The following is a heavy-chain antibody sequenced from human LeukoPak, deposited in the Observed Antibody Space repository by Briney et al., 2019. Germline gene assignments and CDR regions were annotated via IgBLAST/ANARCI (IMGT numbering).Heavy chain of an antibody. CDR2: IYDSGST. CDR3: ARGAFDL. CDR1: GASISGSGYY. J-gene: IGHJ2*01. Sequence: PSETLSLTCTVSGASISGSGYYWGWIRQPPGKGLEWIGNIYDSGSTYYNASLQSRVTISMDTSKNQFSLNLTSVTAADTAVYYCARGAFDLWGRGTLVTVSS. V-gene: IGHV4-39*07.